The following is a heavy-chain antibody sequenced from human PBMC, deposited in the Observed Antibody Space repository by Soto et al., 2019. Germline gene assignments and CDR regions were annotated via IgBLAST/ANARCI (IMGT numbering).Heavy chain of an antibody. Sequence: QVQLQESGPGLVKPSQTLSLTCTVSGGSISSGGYYWSWIRQHPGKGLEWIGYIYYSGSTYYNPSLKSRVTRSVDTSKNQCSLKLSSVTAADTAVYYCARMGREDDYGDLSRWAPYYYYYYMDVWGKGTTVTVSS. J-gene: IGHJ6*03. CDR1: GGSISSGGYY. CDR2: IYYSGST. V-gene: IGHV4-31*03. CDR3: ARMGREDDYGDLSRWAPYYYYYYMDV. D-gene: IGHD4-17*01.